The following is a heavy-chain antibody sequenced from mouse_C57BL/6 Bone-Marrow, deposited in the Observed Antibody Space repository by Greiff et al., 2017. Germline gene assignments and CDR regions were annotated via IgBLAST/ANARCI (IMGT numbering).Heavy chain of an antibody. J-gene: IGHJ2*01. Sequence: QVQLQQPGAELVRPGTSVTLSCKASGYTFTSYWMNWVKQRPGQGLEWIGVIDPSDSSTNSNQKFKGKATLTVDTSSSTAYMQLSSLTSEDSAVYYCARSDYDGSSWIYWGQGTTRTVSS. V-gene: IGHV1-59*01. CDR1: GYTFTSYW. CDR2: IDPSDSST. CDR3: ARSDYDGSSWIY. D-gene: IGHD1-1*01.